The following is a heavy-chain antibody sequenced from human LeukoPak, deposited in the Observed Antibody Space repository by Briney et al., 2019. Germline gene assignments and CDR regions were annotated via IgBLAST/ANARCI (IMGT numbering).Heavy chain of an antibody. D-gene: IGHD6-19*01. CDR2: IYHSGST. CDR3: ARDTQWLRQGFDY. V-gene: IGHV4-30-2*01. Sequence: SETLSLTCTVSGGSISSGGYYWSWIRQPPGKGLEWIGYIYHSGSTYYNPSLKSRVTISVDRSMNQFSLKLSSVTAADTAVYYCARDTQWLRQGFDYWGQGTLVTVSS. CDR1: GGSISSGGYY. J-gene: IGHJ4*02.